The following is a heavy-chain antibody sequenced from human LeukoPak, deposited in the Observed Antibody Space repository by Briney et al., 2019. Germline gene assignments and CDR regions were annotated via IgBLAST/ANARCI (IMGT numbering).Heavy chain of an antibody. J-gene: IGHJ4*02. CDR1: GFTVISDY. D-gene: IGHD5-18*01. Sequence: GGSLRLSCAASGFTVISDYVSWVRQAPGKGLEWVAVIWYDGSNKYYADSVKGRFTISRDNSKNTLYLQMNSLRAEDTAVYYCARDGPEQLWIRESRRVYDYWGEGTLVTVSS. CDR3: ARDGPEQLWIRESRRVYDY. CDR2: IWYDGSNK. V-gene: IGHV3-33*08.